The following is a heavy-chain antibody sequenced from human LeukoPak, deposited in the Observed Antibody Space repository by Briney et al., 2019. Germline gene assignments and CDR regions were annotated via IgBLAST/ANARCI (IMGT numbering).Heavy chain of an antibody. Sequence: KSSETLSLTCAVYGGSFSGYYWSWIRQPPGKGLEWIGEINHSGSTNYNPSLKSRVTISVDTSKNQFSLKLSSVTAADTAVYYCALRRDGYNSIDYWGQGTLVTVSS. CDR1: GGSFSGYY. V-gene: IGHV4-34*09. CDR3: ALRRDGYNSIDY. CDR2: INHSGST. D-gene: IGHD5-24*01. J-gene: IGHJ4*02.